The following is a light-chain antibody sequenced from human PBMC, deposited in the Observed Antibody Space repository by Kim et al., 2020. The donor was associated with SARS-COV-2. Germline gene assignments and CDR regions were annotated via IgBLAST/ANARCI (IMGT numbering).Light chain of an antibody. Sequence: VSPGERATLSCRASQSVGSNLAWYQQKPGKAPRLLIYDASTRATGIPARFSGSGSGTEFTLTISSLQSEDFAIYYCQQSNNWPRTFGHGTKVDIK. CDR2: DAS. V-gene: IGKV3-15*01. CDR1: QSVGSN. J-gene: IGKJ1*01. CDR3: QQSNNWPRT.